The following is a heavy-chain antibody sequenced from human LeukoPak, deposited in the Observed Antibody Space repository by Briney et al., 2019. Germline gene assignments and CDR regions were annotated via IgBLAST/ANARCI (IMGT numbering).Heavy chain of an antibody. CDR1: GFTFSSYG. J-gene: IGHJ4*02. D-gene: IGHD4-17*01. V-gene: IGHV3-30*18. CDR3: AKESYGDLYFYY. CDR2: ISYDGSNK. Sequence: GGSLRLSCAASGFTFSSYGMHWVRQAPGKGLEWVAVISYDGSNKYYADSVKGRFTISRDNSKNTLYLQMNSLRAEDTAVYYCAKESYGDLYFYYWGQGTLVTVSS.